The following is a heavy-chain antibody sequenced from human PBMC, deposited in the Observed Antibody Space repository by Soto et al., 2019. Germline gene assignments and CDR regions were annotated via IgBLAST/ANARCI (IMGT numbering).Heavy chain of an antibody. CDR1: GGSVSSVTYF. J-gene: IGHJ4*02. V-gene: IGHV4-61*01. Sequence: PSETLSLTCTVSGGSVSSVTYFWSWIRQPPGKGLEWIGYINYSGGTNYNPSLRSRVTISVDTSKNQFSLKLSSVTAADTAVYYCARDMYCSGGACYLDYWGQGTLVTVSS. D-gene: IGHD2-15*01. CDR3: ARDMYCSGGACYLDY. CDR2: INYSGGT.